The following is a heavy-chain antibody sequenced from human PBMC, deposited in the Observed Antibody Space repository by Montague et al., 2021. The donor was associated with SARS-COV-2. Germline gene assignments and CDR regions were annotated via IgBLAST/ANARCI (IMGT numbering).Heavy chain of an antibody. CDR3: ARGMIRGVTTPFDY. CDR2: IYYSGTT. J-gene: IGHJ4*02. Sequence: SETLSLTCSASSGSIISSGYYWGWIRQPPGKELEWIGNIYYSGTTYYNPSLQSRGTISVDTSKNHLSLRLSSMTAADTAVYFCARGMIRGVTTPFDYWGQGSQVTVSS. V-gene: IGHV4-39*02. CDR1: SGSIISSGYY. D-gene: IGHD3-10*01.